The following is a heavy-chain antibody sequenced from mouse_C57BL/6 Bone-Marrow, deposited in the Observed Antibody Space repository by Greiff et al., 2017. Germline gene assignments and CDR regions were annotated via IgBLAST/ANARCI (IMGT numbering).Heavy chain of an antibody. CDR3: ARRDLLLYFDY. J-gene: IGHJ2*01. D-gene: IGHD3-3*01. V-gene: IGHV1-59*01. CDR1: GYTFTSYW. CDR2: IDPSDSYT. Sequence: VQLQQPGAELVRPGTSVKLSCKASGYTFTSYWMHWVKQRPGQGLEWIGVIDPSDSYTNYNQKFKGKATLTVDTSSSTAYMQLSSLTSEDSAVYYCARRDLLLYFDYWGQGTTLTVSS.